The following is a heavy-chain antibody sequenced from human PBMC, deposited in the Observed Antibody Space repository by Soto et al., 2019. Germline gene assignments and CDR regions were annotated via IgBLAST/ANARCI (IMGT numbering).Heavy chain of an antibody. CDR3: ARGDTITSYFDY. J-gene: IGHJ4*02. CDR2: IYSGGST. D-gene: IGHD5-12*01. CDR1: GFTVSSNY. V-gene: IGHV3-66*01. Sequence: GGSLRLSCAASGFTVSSNYMSWVRQAPGKGLEWVSVIYSGGSTYYADSVKGRFTISRDNSKNTLYLQMNSLRAEDTAVYYCARGDTITSYFDYWGQGTLVTVSS.